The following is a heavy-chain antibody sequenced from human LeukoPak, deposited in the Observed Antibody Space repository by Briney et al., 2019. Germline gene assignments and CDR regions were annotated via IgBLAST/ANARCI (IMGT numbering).Heavy chain of an antibody. CDR3: ARDHPRLDY. Sequence: ASLKVSCKASGYTFTSYGISWVRQAPGQGLEWMGWINTNTGNPTYAQGFTGRFVFSLDTSVSTAYLQISSLKAEDTAVYYCARDHPRLDYWGQGTLVTVSS. V-gene: IGHV7-4-1*02. J-gene: IGHJ4*02. CDR1: GYTFTSYG. CDR2: INTNTGNP.